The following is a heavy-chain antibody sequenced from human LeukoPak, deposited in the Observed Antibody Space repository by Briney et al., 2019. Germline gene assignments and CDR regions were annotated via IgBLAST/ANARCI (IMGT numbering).Heavy chain of an antibody. CDR1: GGTFSSYA. CDR2: IIPILGIA. J-gene: IGHJ6*02. CDR3: ARDRYSSGWTAYYYYGMDV. V-gene: IGHV1-69*04. D-gene: IGHD6-19*01. Sequence: SVKVSCKASGGTFSSYAISWVRQAPGQGLEWMGRIIPILGIANYAQKFQGRVTITADKSTSTAYMELSSLRSEDTAVYYCARDRYSSGWTAYYYYGMDVWGQGTTVTVSS.